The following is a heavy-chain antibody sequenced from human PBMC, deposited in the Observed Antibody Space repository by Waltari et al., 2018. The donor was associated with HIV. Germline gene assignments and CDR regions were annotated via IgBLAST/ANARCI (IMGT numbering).Heavy chain of an antibody. J-gene: IGHJ6*02. CDR2: IYPGDSAT. CDR1: GYTFTSYW. CDR3: ARHVRVLQPTVAIGGMDV. D-gene: IGHD2-21*01. Sequence: EVHLEQSGAEVKKPGESLKISCKASGYTFTSYWIGWVRQMPGKGLGWMGIIYPGDSATRYSPSFQCQLTISADKSITTVYLQWSTLKASDTAIYYCARHVRVLQPTVAIGGMDVWGQGTSVTVSS. V-gene: IGHV5-51*01.